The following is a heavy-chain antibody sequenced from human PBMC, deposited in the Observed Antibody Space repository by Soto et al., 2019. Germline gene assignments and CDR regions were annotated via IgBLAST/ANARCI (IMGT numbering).Heavy chain of an antibody. Sequence: SSETLSLTCTVSGGSISSYYWSWIRQPAGKGLEWIGRIYISGDTNYNPSLESRVTMSVDTSKNQFSLYMSSVTAADTAVYYCARGGYYYHGMDVWGQGTTVTVSS. J-gene: IGHJ6*02. CDR3: ARGGYYYHGMDV. V-gene: IGHV4-4*07. D-gene: IGHD2-15*01. CDR1: GGSISSYY. CDR2: IYISGDT.